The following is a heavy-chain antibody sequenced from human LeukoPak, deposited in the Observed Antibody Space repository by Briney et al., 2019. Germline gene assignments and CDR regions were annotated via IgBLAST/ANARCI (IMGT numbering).Heavy chain of an antibody. J-gene: IGHJ4*02. CDR3: ARGGQWLVPLY. CDR1: GFTFSSYA. V-gene: IGHV3-30-3*01. Sequence: GRSLRLSCAASGFTFSSYAMHWVRQAPGKGLEWVALISYDGSNKYYADSVKGRFTISRDNSKNTLYLQMNSLRAEDTAVYYCARGGQWLVPLYWGQGTLVTVSS. D-gene: IGHD6-19*01. CDR2: ISYDGSNK.